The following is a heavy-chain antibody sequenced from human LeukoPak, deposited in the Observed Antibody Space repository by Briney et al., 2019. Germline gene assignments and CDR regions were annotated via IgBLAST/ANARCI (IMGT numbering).Heavy chain of an antibody. CDR1: GGSISSYY. J-gene: IGHJ4*02. D-gene: IGHD2-2*01. CDR3: ARHCSSTSCYRD. Sequence: ASETLSLTCTVSGGSISSYYWSWIRQPPGKGLEWIGYIYTSGSTNYNPSLKSRVTISVDTSKYQFSLKLSSVTAADTAVYYCARHCSSTSCYRDWGQGTLVTVSS. V-gene: IGHV4-4*09. CDR2: IYTSGST.